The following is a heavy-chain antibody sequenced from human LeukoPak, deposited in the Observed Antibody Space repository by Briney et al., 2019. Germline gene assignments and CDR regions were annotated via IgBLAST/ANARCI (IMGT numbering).Heavy chain of an antibody. V-gene: IGHV4-31*03. CDR3: ARDDDYSTGWSHGMDV. J-gene: IGHJ6*02. CDR1: GGSISSGGYY. Sequence: PSETLSLTCTVSGGSISSGGYYWSWIRQHPVKGLEWIGYISYSGNTYYNPALKSRVTISVDTSKNQFSLKLSSVTAADTAVYYCARDDDYSTGWSHGMDVWGQGTTVTASS. CDR2: ISYSGNT. D-gene: IGHD6-19*01.